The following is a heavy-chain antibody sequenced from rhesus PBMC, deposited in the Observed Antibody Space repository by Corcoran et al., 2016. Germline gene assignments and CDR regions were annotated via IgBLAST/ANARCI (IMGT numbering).Heavy chain of an antibody. CDR2: ISGRSGST. Sequence: QVQLQESGPGLVKPSETLSLTCAVSGGSVSSSNWWSWIRQPPGKGLEWIGYISGRSGSTYYNPSLKSRFTISTDTSKNQFALKLSSVSAADTAVYYCARGVVNFNWYFDLWGPGTPITISS. CDR3: ARGVVNFNWYFDL. CDR1: GGSVSSSNW. J-gene: IGHJ2*01. D-gene: IGHD2-21*01. V-gene: IGHV4-65*01.